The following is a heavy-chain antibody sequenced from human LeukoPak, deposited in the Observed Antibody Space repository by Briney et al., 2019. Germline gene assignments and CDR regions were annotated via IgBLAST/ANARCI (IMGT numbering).Heavy chain of an antibody. CDR1: AFTFSDYS. Sequence: GGSLRLSCAASAFTFSDYSMNWVRQAPGKGLPCISYISGRSSTIYYADSVKGRFTISRDNAKNSMYLQMNSLRAEDTAVYYCARDRIKSGSYYFDYWGQGTLVTVSS. J-gene: IGHJ4*02. CDR3: ARDRIKSGSYYFDY. D-gene: IGHD1-26*01. V-gene: IGHV3-48*01. CDR2: ISGRSSTI.